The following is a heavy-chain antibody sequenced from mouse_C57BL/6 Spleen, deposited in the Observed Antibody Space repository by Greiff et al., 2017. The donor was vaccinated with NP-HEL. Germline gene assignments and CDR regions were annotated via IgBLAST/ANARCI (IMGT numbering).Heavy chain of an antibody. V-gene: IGHV1-69*01. J-gene: IGHJ4*01. CDR1: GYTFTSYW. Sequence: QVQLQQPGAELVMPGASVKLSCKASGYTFTSYWMHWVKQRPGQGLEWIGEIDPSDSYTNYNQKFKGKSTLTVDKSSSTAYMQLSSLTSEDSAVYDCARWYGSSYGYAMDYWGQGTSVTVSS. D-gene: IGHD1-1*01. CDR2: IDPSDSYT. CDR3: ARWYGSSYGYAMDY.